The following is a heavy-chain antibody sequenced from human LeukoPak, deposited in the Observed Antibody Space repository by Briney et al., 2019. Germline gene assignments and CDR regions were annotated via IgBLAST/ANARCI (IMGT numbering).Heavy chain of an antibody. V-gene: IGHV1-3*01. CDR2: INAGNGNT. Sequence: ASVKVSCKASGYTFTSYAMHWVRQAPGQRLEWMGWINAGNGNTKYSQKLQGRVTITRDTSASTAYMELSSLRSEDTAVYYCARGPSMVRGVPRLDYWGQGTLVTVSS. CDR3: ARGPSMVRGVPRLDY. J-gene: IGHJ4*02. D-gene: IGHD3-10*01. CDR1: GYTFTSYA.